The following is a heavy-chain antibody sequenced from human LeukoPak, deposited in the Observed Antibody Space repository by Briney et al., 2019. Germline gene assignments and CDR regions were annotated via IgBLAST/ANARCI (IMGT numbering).Heavy chain of an antibody. CDR3: ARQRSATEGYDGMHV. D-gene: IGHD1-1*01. J-gene: IGHJ6*02. Sequence: GGALRLSCAASGCTHSSYSSNWVRQAPGKGGAGVSSISSSSSYIYYAGSVKCRFTISRDNAKNSLYLPMNSLRAQDTAVYYCARQRSATEGYDGMHVWGQGTTVPVSS. V-gene: IGHV3-21*01. CDR1: GCTHSSYS. CDR2: ISSSSSYI.